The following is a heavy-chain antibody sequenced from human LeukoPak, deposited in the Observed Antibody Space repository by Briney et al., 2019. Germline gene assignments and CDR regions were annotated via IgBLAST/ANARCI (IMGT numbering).Heavy chain of an antibody. CDR1: GFTVSSNY. CDR3: ARDLGYGDFYFDY. Sequence: GGSLRLSCAASGFTVSSNYMSWVRQAPRKGLEWVSVIYSGGSTYYADSVKGRFTISRDNSKNTLYLQMNSLRAEDTAVYYCARDLGYGDFYFDYWGQGTLVTVSS. CDR2: IYSGGST. V-gene: IGHV3-53*01. D-gene: IGHD4-17*01. J-gene: IGHJ4*02.